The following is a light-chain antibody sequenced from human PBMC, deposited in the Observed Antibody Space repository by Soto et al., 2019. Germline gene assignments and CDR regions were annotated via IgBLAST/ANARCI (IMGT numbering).Light chain of an antibody. Sequence: EIVMTHFPATLSVSPGETATLSCRASQSVGSAVAWYQHKPGQAPRLLIVAASIRATGVPGRFSGGGSGTEFTLTISSLQSEDFAVYYCQQYKNWPPLTFGGGTTVEIK. CDR1: QSVGSA. J-gene: IGKJ4*01. CDR3: QQYKNWPPLT. V-gene: IGKV3-15*01. CDR2: AAS.